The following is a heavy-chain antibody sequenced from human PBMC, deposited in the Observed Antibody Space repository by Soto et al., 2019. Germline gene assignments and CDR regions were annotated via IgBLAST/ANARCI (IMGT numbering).Heavy chain of an antibody. CDR1: GGSISSGGYY. V-gene: IGHV4-31*03. CDR2: IYYSGST. D-gene: IGHD6-13*01. J-gene: IGHJ5*01. Sequence: PSETLSLTCTVSGGSISSGGYYWSWIRQHPGKGLEWIGYIYYSGSTYYNPSLKSRVTISVDTSKNQFSLKLSSVTAADTAVYYCARGARLASSWYSNWFDSWGQGTLVTVSS. CDR3: ARGARLASSWYSNWFDS.